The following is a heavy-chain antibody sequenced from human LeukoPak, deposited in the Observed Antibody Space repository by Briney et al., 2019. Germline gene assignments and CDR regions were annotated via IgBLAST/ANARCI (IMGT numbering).Heavy chain of an antibody. D-gene: IGHD6-25*01. Sequence: GGSLRLSCAASGFPFSSYSMNWVRQAPGKGLEWVSVISWDGGYTYYADSVKGRFTISRDNSKNTLYLQMNILRAEDTAVYYCARGQRGYPDYWGQGTLVTVSS. CDR3: ARGQRGYPDY. CDR2: ISWDGGYT. J-gene: IGHJ4*02. V-gene: IGHV3-NL1*01. CDR1: GFPFSSYS.